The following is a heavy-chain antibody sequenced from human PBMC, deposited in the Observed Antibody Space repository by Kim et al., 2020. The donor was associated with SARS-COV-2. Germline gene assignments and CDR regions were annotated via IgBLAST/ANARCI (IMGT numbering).Heavy chain of an antibody. CDR2: IIPIFGTA. CDR3: AIYSSGGIFYFDY. V-gene: IGHV1-69*13. Sequence: SVKVSCKASGGTFSSYAISWVRQAPGQGLEWMGGIIPIFGTANYAQKFQGRVTITADESTSTAYLELSSLRSEDTAVYYCAIYSSGGIFYFDYWGQGTLVSVSS. D-gene: IGHD6-19*01. CDR1: GGTFSSYA. J-gene: IGHJ4*02.